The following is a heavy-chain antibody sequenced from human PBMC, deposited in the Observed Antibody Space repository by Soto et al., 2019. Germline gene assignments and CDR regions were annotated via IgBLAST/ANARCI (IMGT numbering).Heavy chain of an antibody. Sequence: QVQLVQSGAEVKKPGSSVRVSCKASGTIFSSYTISWVRQAPGQVLEWMGRIIPILGETNSAQKFQDRVTLTADKSTTTASMELNSLRLEDTAVYYCARGLGGRMDDWGQGTTVTVSS. CDR1: GTIFSSYT. D-gene: IGHD3-16*01. J-gene: IGHJ6*02. V-gene: IGHV1-69*08. CDR2: IIPILGET. CDR3: ARGLGGRMDD.